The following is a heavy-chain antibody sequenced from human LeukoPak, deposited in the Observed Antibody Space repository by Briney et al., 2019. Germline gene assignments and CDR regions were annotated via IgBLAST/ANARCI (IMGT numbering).Heavy chain of an antibody. D-gene: IGHD6-6*01. V-gene: IGHV4-4*09. J-gene: IGHJ4*02. CDR3: ARLARLSTSPDRYYLDY. CDR2: IYTSGGT. Sequence: SETLSLTCTVSGDSISSYYWSWIRQPPGKGMEWIGYIYTSGGTNYIPSLKGRVTISIDTPKNQFSLKLSSVTAADSAVYYCARLARLSTSPDRYYLDYWGQGTLVTVSS. CDR1: GDSISSYY.